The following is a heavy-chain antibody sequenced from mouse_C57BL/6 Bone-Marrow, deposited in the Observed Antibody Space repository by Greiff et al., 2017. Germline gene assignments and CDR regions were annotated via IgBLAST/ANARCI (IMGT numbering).Heavy chain of an antibody. CDR3: ARSGPLGRSFDY. CDR1: GYTFTRYW. J-gene: IGHJ2*01. D-gene: IGHD4-1*01. CDR2: IYPTSGRT. Sequence: QVQLKQPGAELVKPGASVKMSCKASGYTFTRYWITWVKQRPGQGLEWIGDIYPTSGRTNYNEKFKIKAILTVDTSSNTAYMQLSSLTSEDSAVFYGARSGPLGRSFDYWGQGTTLTVSS. V-gene: IGHV1-55*01.